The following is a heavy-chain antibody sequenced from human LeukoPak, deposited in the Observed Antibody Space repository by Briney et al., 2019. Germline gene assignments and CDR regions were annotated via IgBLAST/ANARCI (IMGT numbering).Heavy chain of an antibody. CDR1: GYTFTVYF. CDR3: ARSSQMDTAMVLSLDY. V-gene: IGHV1-2*04. D-gene: IGHD5-18*01. CDR2: INPNSGGT. J-gene: IGHJ4*02. Sequence: ASVKVSCKASGYTFTVYFIHWVRQAPGQGLEWMGWINPNSGGTNYAQKFQGWVTMTRDTSISTAYMELSRLRSDDTAVYYCARSSQMDTAMVLSLDYWGQGTLVTVSS.